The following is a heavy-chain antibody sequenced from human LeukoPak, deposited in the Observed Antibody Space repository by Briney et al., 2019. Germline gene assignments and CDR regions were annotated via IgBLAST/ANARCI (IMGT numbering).Heavy chain of an antibody. D-gene: IGHD4-17*01. V-gene: IGHV3-11*01. CDR1: GFTFSDYY. CDR3: ARERGDGDYDAFDI. CDR2: ISSSGSTI. J-gene: IGHJ3*02. Sequence: PGGSLRLSCAASGFTFSDYYMSWIRQAPGKGLEWVSYISSSGSTIYYADSVKGRFTISRDNAKNSLYLQMNSLRAEDTAVYYCARERGDGDYDAFDIWGQGTMVTVSS.